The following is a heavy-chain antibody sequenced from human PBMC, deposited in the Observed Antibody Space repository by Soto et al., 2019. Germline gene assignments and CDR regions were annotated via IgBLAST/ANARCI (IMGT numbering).Heavy chain of an antibody. CDR3: AREGGDIVVVVAAPDAFDI. Sequence: SETLSLTCAVYGGSFSGYYWSWIRQPPGKGLEWIGEINHSGSTNYNPSLKSRVTISVDTSKNQFSLKLSSVTAADTAVYYCAREGGDIVVVVAAPDAFDIWGQGTMVTV. CDR2: INHSGST. D-gene: IGHD2-15*01. V-gene: IGHV4-34*01. CDR1: GGSFSGYY. J-gene: IGHJ3*02.